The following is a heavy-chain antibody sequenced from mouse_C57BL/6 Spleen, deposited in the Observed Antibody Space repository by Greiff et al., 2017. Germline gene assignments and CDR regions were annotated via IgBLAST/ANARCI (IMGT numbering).Heavy chain of an antibody. CDR1: GYTFTSYW. D-gene: IGHD1-1*01. J-gene: IGHJ2*01. V-gene: IGHV1-64*01. CDR2: IHPNSGST. CDR3: ARRTVVATDDFDY. Sequence: VQLQQPGAELVKPGASVKLSCKASGYTFTSYWMHWVKQRPGQSLEWIGMIHPNSGSTNYNEKFKSKATLTVDKSSSTAYMQLSSLTSEDSAVYYWARRTVVATDDFDYWGQGTTLTVSS.